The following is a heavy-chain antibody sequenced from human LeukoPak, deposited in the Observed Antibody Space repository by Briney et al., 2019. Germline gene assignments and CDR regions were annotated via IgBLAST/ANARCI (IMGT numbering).Heavy chain of an antibody. J-gene: IGHJ6*03. CDR1: GFTFSSYW. Sequence: GGSLRLSCAASGFTFSSYWMSWVRQAPGKGLERVANIKQDGSEKYYVDSVKGRFTISRDNARNSLYLQMNSLRAEDTAVYYCARSSSSWYGNYYYMDVWGKGTTVTISS. CDR2: IKQDGSEK. CDR3: ARSSSSWYGNYYYMDV. D-gene: IGHD6-13*01. V-gene: IGHV3-7*01.